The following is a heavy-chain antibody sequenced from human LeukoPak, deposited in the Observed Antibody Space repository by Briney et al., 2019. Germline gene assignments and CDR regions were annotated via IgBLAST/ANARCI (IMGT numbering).Heavy chain of an antibody. V-gene: IGHV4-39*07. Sequence: SETLSLTCTVSGGSISSSSYYWGWIRQPPGKGLEWIGSIYYSGSTYYNPSLKSRVTISVDTSKNQFSLKLSSVTAADTAVYYCARDGASGWYNFDYWGQGTLVTVSS. CDR1: GGSISSSSYY. J-gene: IGHJ4*02. CDR2: IYYSGST. D-gene: IGHD6-19*01. CDR3: ARDGASGWYNFDY.